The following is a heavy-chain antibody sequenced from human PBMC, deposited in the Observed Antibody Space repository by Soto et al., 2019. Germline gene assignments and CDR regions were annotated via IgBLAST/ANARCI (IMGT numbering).Heavy chain of an antibody. J-gene: IGHJ4*02. CDR3: ARTNPSSAPPDY. D-gene: IGHD2-2*01. CDR1: GQSVSSTSVT. V-gene: IGHV6-1*01. Sequence: HTLSLAFAICGQSVSSTSVTWNLIRESPSRGLELLGRTYYRTKCYNDYAVSVKSRITNNPDTSNNKFSLQLNTVPPDDTAVYYCARTNPSSAPPDYLGQGTLVTVSS. CDR2: TYYRTKCYN.